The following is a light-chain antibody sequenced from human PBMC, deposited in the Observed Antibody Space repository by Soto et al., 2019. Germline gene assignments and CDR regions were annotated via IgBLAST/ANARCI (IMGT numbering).Light chain of an antibody. CDR3: SSYTSSSTPLS. J-gene: IGLJ1*01. CDR2: EVS. V-gene: IGLV2-14*01. CDR1: SSDVGGYNY. Sequence: QSALTQPRSVSGSPGQSVTISCTGTSSDVGGYNYVSWYQQHPGKAPKLMIYEVSNRPSGVSNRFSGSKSGNTASLTISGLQAEDEADYYCSSYTSSSTPLSFGTGTKLTVL.